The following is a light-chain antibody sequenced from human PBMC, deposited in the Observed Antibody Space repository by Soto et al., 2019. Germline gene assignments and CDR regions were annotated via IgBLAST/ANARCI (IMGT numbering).Light chain of an antibody. V-gene: IGKV2-28*01. Sequence: DIVMTQSPLALPVTPGEPASISCRSSQSLLHSNGYNYLDWYLQKPGQSPQLLIYLGSNRASGVTDRFSGSGSGTDFTLKISRVEAEDVGVYYCMQALQTPLTVGQGTKVEIK. CDR2: LGS. CDR1: QSLLHSNGYNY. J-gene: IGKJ1*01. CDR3: MQALQTPLT.